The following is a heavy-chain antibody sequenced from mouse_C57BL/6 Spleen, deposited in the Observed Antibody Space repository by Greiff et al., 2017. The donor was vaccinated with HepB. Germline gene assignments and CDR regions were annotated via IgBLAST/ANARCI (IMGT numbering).Heavy chain of an antibody. V-gene: IGHV1-26*01. D-gene: IGHD2-13*01. J-gene: IGHJ3*01. CDR1: GYTFTDYY. CDR3: ARFRGGDYDWFAY. CDR2: INPNNGGT. Sequence: VQLQQSGPELVKPGASVKISCKASGYTFTDYYMNWVKQSHGKSLEWIGDINPNNGGTSYNQKFKGKATLTVDKSSSTAYMELRSLTSEDSAVYYCARFRGGDYDWFAYWGQGTLVTVSA.